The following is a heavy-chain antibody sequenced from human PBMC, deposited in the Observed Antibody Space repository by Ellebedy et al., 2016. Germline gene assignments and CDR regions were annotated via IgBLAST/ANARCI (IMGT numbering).Heavy chain of an antibody. CDR1: GGSISTYY. D-gene: IGHD6-19*01. CDR3: ARHDIAVAPNWFNP. Sequence: SETLSLTXTVSGGSISTYYWSWIRQSPGKGLEWIGWIYYTGSTKYNPSLKSRVTISLDTSKNQFSLMLTSVTAADTAVYYCARHDIAVAPNWFNPWGQGTLVTVSS. J-gene: IGHJ5*02. CDR2: IYYTGST. V-gene: IGHV4-59*08.